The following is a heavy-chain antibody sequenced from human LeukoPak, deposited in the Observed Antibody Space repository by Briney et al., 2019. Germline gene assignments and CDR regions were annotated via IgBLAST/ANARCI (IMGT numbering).Heavy chain of an antibody. CDR3: ARDGGGSSSWYASFDY. D-gene: IGHD6-13*01. Sequence: KSGGSLRLSCAVPGFTFSNYNMNWVRKAPGKGLGWVSFISSSSSYIYYADSVKGRFTISRDNAKNSLYLQMNSLRAEDTAVYYCARDGGGSSSWYASFDYWGQGTLVTVSS. CDR2: ISSSSSYI. J-gene: IGHJ4*02. V-gene: IGHV3-21*01. CDR1: GFTFSNYN.